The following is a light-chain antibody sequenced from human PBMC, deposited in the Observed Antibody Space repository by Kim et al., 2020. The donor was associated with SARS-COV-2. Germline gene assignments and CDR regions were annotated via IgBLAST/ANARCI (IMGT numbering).Light chain of an antibody. Sequence: DIQMTQSPSTLSASIGDRVTVTCRASERISSWLAWYQKKPGKAPKVVIYDASILESGVPSRFSGSGSGTEFTLTISSLQPDDFATYYCQQYYSYPWTFGQGTKVEIK. CDR2: DAS. CDR3: QQYYSYPWT. V-gene: IGKV1-5*01. CDR1: ERISSW. J-gene: IGKJ1*01.